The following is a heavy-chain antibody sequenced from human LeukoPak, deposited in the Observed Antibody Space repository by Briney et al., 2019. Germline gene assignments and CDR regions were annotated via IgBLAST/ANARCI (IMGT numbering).Heavy chain of an antibody. CDR3: ARVDMLTGYYFFDY. V-gene: IGHV1-24*01. D-gene: IGHD3-9*01. J-gene: IGHJ4*02. Sequence: GASVKVSCKVSGHTLTELSMHWVRQAPGKGLEWMGGFDPGDGETIYAQNFQGRVTMTTDTPSSTAYMEVRSLRSDDTAVYYCARVDMLTGYYFFDYWGQGTLVTVSS. CDR2: FDPGDGET. CDR1: GHTLTELS.